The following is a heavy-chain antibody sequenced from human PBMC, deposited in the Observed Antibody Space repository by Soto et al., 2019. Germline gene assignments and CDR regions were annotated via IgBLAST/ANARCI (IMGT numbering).Heavy chain of an antibody. CDR3: ARDKRFGELRGAYYYYYGMDV. CDR1: GGSISSSNW. V-gene: IGHV4-4*02. CDR2: IYHSGST. D-gene: IGHD3-10*01. J-gene: IGHJ6*02. Sequence: PSETLSLTCAVSGGSISSSNWWSWVRQPPGKGLEWIGEIYHSGSTNYNPSLKSRVTISVDKSKNQFSLKLSSVTAADTAVYYCARDKRFGELRGAYYYYYGMDVWGQGTTVT.